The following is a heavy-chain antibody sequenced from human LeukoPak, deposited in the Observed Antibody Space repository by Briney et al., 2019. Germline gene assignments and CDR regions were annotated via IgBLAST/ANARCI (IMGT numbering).Heavy chain of an antibody. CDR3: ARDGGLHTNFDY. CDR2: TKPDGTAV. D-gene: IGHD2-15*01. V-gene: IGHV3-7*01. J-gene: IGHJ4*02. CDR1: GFTFRNYW. Sequence: GGSLRLSCAASGFTFRNYWMGWVRQAPGKGLEWGANTKPDGTAVYYADSVRGRFTTSRDNANNFLYLQMNSLRGEDTAVYYCARDGGLHTNFDYWGQGTLVTVSS.